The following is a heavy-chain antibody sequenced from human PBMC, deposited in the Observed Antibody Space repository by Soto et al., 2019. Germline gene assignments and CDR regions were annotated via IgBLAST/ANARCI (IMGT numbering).Heavy chain of an antibody. CDR2: ISNDGSKR. J-gene: IGHJ4*02. Sequence: GGSLRLSCATSGFSFSTYAIHWVRQAPGKGLDWVAVISNDGSKRYYAQSVKGRFTISRDNSNNTVDLQMNSLRAEDTALYYCARSIAVAGLDYWGPGTLVTVSS. V-gene: IGHV3-30-3*01. D-gene: IGHD6-19*01. CDR3: ARSIAVAGLDY. CDR1: GFSFSTYA.